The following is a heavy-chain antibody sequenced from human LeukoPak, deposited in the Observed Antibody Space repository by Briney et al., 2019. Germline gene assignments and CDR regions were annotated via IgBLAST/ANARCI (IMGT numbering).Heavy chain of an antibody. Sequence: GGSLRLSCTASGFTFDDYAMSWVRQAPGKGLEWVGFIRSKAYGGTTEYAASVKGRFTISRDDSKSIAYLQMNSLKTEDTAVYYCTRGKDVVVPAAIEYYFDYWGQRTLVTVSS. D-gene: IGHD2-2*02. CDR2: IRSKAYGGTT. CDR1: GFTFDDYA. CDR3: TRGKDVVVPAAIEYYFDY. V-gene: IGHV3-49*04. J-gene: IGHJ4*02.